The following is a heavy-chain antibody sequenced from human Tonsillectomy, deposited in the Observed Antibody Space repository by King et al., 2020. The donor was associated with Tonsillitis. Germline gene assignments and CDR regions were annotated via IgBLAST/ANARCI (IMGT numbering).Heavy chain of an antibody. CDR2: IGTAGDT. D-gene: IGHD3-16*01. J-gene: IGHJ6*02. Sequence: VQLVESGGGLVQPGGSLRLSCAASGFTFSSYDMHWVRHATGKGLEWVSAIGTAGDTYYPGSVKGRFTISRENAKNSLYLQMNSLRAGDTAVYYCARGGMGYGMDVWGQGTTVTVSS. CDR1: GFTFSSYD. CDR3: ARGGMGYGMDV. V-gene: IGHV3-13*01.